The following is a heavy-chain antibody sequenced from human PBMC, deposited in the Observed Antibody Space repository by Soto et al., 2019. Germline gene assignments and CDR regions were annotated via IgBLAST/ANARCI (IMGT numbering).Heavy chain of an antibody. J-gene: IGHJ5*02. CDR3: ARDAGQRLANWFDP. CDR1: GFVFSDYG. Sequence: PGGSLRLSCAASGFVFSDYGIHWVRQAPGKGLERVALISYHGRNKYYTDSVKGRFTISRDNSKNTLYLEMNLLTTDDTAVYYCARDAGQRLANWFDPWGQGTLVTVSS. CDR2: ISYHGRNK. V-gene: IGHV3-30*03. D-gene: IGHD3-9*01.